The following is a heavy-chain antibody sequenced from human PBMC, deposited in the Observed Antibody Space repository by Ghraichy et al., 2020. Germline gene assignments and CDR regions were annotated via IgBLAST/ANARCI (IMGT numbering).Heavy chain of an antibody. D-gene: IGHD4-17*01. Sequence: GGSLRLSCAASGFTFSSYGMHWVRQAPGKGLEWVAVIWYDGSNKYYADSVKGQFTISRDNSKNTLYLQMNSLRAEDTAVYYCARPYGDYYYYYGMDVWGQGTTVTVSS. V-gene: IGHV3-33*08. CDR1: GFTFSSYG. J-gene: IGHJ6*02. CDR3: ARPYGDYYYYYGMDV. CDR2: IWYDGSNK.